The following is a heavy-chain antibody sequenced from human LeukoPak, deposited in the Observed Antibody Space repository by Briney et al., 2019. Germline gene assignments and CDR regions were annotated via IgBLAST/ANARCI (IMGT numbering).Heavy chain of an antibody. CDR2: ISYDGSNK. CDR3: ARNKWELLTGDAFDI. V-gene: IGHV3-30-3*01. J-gene: IGHJ3*02. Sequence: PGGSLRLSCAASGSTFSSYAMHWVRQAPGKGLEWVAVISYDGSNKYYADSVKGRFTISRDNSKNTLYLQMNSLRAEDTAVYYCARNKWELLTGDAFDIWGQGTMVTVSS. D-gene: IGHD1-26*01. CDR1: GSTFSSYA.